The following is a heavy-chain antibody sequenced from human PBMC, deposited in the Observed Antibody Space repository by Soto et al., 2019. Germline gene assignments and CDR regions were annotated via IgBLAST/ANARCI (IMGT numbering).Heavy chain of an antibody. V-gene: IGHV4-39*01. CDR1: GGSISSSSYY. Sequence: SETLSLTCTVSGGSISSSSYYWGWIRQPPGKGLEWIGSIYYSGSTYYNPSLKSRVTISVDTSKNQFSLKLSSVTAADTAVYYCARLDGTRYYYYYMDVWGKGTTVTVSS. D-gene: IGHD3-9*01. J-gene: IGHJ6*03. CDR3: ARLDGTRYYYYYMDV. CDR2: IYYSGST.